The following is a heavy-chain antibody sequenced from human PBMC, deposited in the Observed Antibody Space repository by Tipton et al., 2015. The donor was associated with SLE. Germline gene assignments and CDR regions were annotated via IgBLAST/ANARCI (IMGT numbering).Heavy chain of an antibody. Sequence: TLSLTCTVSGGSISSSSYYWSWIRQPPGKGLEWIGYIYYSGSTNYNPSLKSRVTISVDTSKNQFSLKLSSVTAADTAVYYCARTPVDYYDSSGRNYYYYYMDVWGKGTTVTVSS. CDR2: IYYSGST. CDR1: GGSISSSSYY. V-gene: IGHV4-61*01. D-gene: IGHD3-22*01. J-gene: IGHJ6*03. CDR3: ARTPVDYYDSSGRNYYYYYMDV.